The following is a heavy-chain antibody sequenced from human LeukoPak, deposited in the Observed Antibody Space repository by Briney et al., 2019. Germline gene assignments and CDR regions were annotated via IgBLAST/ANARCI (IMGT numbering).Heavy chain of an antibody. Sequence: GGSLRLSCAASGFTFSNYGMHWVHQAPGKGLEWVAVIWYGENNKYYADSVKGRFTISRDNSKNTLFLQMNSLRAEDMAVYYCAKEAGYCTSTSCHTHFDSWGQGTLVTVSS. CDR1: GFTFSNYG. V-gene: IGHV3-30*02. J-gene: IGHJ4*02. CDR3: AKEAGYCTSTSCHTHFDS. D-gene: IGHD2-2*02. CDR2: IWYGENNK.